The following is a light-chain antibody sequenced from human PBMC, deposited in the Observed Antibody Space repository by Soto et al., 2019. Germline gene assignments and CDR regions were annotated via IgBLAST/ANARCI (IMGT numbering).Light chain of an antibody. CDR2: EVS. Sequence: QSALTQPASVSGSPGQSITISCTGTSSDVGGYNYVSLYQQHPGKAPKLMIYEVSNRPSGVSNRCSGSKSGNTASLTISGLQAEDEADYYCSSYTSSSTRVFGGGTKLTVL. V-gene: IGLV2-14*01. CDR1: SSDVGGYNY. CDR3: SSYTSSSTRV. J-gene: IGLJ3*02.